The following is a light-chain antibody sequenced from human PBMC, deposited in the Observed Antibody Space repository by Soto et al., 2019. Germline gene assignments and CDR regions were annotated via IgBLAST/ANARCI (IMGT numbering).Light chain of an antibody. CDR2: DAS. Sequence: EIVMTQSPVTLSVSPGERATLFCRASQSVRSSLAWYQQKPGQAPRLFIYDASTRATGIPARFSGSGSGTEFTLTISSLQSEDFAVYYCQQYNSWPETFGQGTKVDI. CDR3: QQYNSWPET. J-gene: IGKJ1*01. V-gene: IGKV3-15*01. CDR1: QSVRSS.